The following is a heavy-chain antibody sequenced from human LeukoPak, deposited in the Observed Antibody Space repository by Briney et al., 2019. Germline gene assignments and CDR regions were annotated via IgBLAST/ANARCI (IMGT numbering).Heavy chain of an antibody. CDR2: IIPIFGTA. D-gene: IGHD3-22*01. J-gene: IGHJ4*02. V-gene: IGHV1-69*01. Sequence: ASVKVSFKASGGTFSSYAISWVRQAPGQGLEWMGGIIPIFGTANYAQKFQGRVTITADESTSTAYMELSSLRSEDTAVYYCARSSSGPPGLFDYWGQGTLVTVSS. CDR3: ARSSSGPPGLFDY. CDR1: GGTFSSYA.